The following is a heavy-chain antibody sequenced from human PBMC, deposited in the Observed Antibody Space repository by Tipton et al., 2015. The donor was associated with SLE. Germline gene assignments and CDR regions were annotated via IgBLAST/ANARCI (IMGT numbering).Heavy chain of an antibody. CDR3: AKDYNHDDADYN. V-gene: IGHV4-4*02. D-gene: IGHD4-17*01. CDR1: GGSITSNKW. CDR2: ISHSGDT. J-gene: IGHJ4*02. Sequence: PGLVKPSGTLSLTCGVSGGSITSNKWWTWVRQSPGKGLEWIGEISHSGDTDYNPSLKSRVTMSVDKSKNQFSLKLSSVTVADTAVYYCAKDYNHDDADYNWGQGTLVIVSS.